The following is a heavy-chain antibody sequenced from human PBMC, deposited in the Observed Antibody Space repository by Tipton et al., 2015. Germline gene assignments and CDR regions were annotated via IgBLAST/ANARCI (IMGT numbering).Heavy chain of an antibody. CDR3: TTEGPDFWSGYPY. CDR1: GFSFSDYY. D-gene: IGHD3-3*01. V-gene: IGHV3-15*01. J-gene: IGHJ4*02. CDR2: IKSIMDGGTT. Sequence: SLRLSCAASGFSFSDYYMSWVRQAPGKGLEWVGRIKSIMDGGTTDYAAPVKGRFTISRDDSSNTLYLQMKSLKSEDTAVYYCTTEGPDFWSGYPYWGQGTLVTVSS.